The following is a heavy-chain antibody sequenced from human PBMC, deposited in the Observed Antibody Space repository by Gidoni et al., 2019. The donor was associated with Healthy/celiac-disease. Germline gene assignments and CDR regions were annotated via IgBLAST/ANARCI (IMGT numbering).Heavy chain of an antibody. J-gene: IGHJ4*02. D-gene: IGHD3-22*01. V-gene: IGHV4-59*01. CDR3: ARTYYYDSSGLPYFDF. CDR1: GGSISSYY. Sequence: QVQLPESGPVLVQPSETLSLTCTVPGGSISSYYWSWIRQPPGKGLEGIGYISYSGSTNYNPSLKSRGTISVDTAKNQFSLKRSSVTAADTAVYYCARTYYYDSSGLPYFDFWGQGTLVTVSS. CDR2: ISYSGST.